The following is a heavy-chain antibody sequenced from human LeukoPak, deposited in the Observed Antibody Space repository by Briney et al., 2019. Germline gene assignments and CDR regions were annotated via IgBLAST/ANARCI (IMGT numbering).Heavy chain of an antibody. CDR2: IKSKTDGGTT. J-gene: IGHJ3*02. D-gene: IGHD3-3*01. Sequence: SGGSLRLSCAASGFTFSNAWMSWVRQAPGKGLEWVGRIKSKTDGGTTDYAAPVKGRFTISRDDSKNTLYLQMNSLKTEDTAVYYCTTVGAYYDFWSGYFNQALSASDIWGQGTMVTVSS. CDR1: GFTFSNAW. CDR3: TTVGAYYDFWSGYFNQALSASDI. V-gene: IGHV3-15*01.